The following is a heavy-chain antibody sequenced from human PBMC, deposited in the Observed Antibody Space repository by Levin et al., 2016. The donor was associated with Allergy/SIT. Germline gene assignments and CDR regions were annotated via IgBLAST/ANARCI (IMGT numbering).Heavy chain of an antibody. CDR2: ISSSSSTI. J-gene: IGHJ4*02. CDR3: AKVTLRSFDY. Sequence: GESLKISCAASGFTFSSYSMNWVRQAPGKGLEWVSYISSSSSTIYYADSVKGRFTISRDNAKNSLYLQMNSLRAEDTAIYYCAKVTLRSFDYWGQGTLVTVSP. V-gene: IGHV3-48*01. CDR1: GFTFSSYS.